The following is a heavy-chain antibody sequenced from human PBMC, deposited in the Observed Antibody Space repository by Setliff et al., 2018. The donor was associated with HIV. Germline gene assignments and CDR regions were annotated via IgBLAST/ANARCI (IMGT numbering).Heavy chain of an antibody. CDR3: ARDTSGSERGFDY. J-gene: IGHJ4*02. CDR1: GGSISSGGYY. CDR2: IYTSGST. V-gene: IGHV4-61*09. D-gene: IGHD1-26*01. Sequence: SETLSLTCTVSGGSISSGGYYWSWIRQPAGKGLEWIGHIYTSGSTNYNPSLKSRVTISVDTSKNQFSLKLSSVTAADTAVYYCARDTSGSERGFDYWGQGTLVTVSS.